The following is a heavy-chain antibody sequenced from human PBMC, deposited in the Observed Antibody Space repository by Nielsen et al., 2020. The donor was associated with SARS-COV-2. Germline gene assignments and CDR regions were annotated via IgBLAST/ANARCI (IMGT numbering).Heavy chain of an antibody. D-gene: IGHD6-19*01. CDR1: GFTFSSYW. CDR2: ISGSGGST. Sequence: GESLKISCAASGFTFSSYWMSWVRQAPGKGLEWVSAISGSGGSTYYADSVKGRFTISRDNSKNTLYLQMNSLRAEDTAVYYCAKIRSSSGWTEFDYWGQGTLVTVSS. V-gene: IGHV3-23*01. CDR3: AKIRSSSGWTEFDY. J-gene: IGHJ4*02.